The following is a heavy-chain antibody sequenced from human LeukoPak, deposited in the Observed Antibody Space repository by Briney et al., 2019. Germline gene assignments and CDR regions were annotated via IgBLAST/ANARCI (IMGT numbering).Heavy chain of an antibody. D-gene: IGHD6-6*01. V-gene: IGHV1-46*01. CDR1: GYTFTSYY. Sequence: ASVKVSCKASGYTFTSYYMHWVRQAPGQGLEWMGIINPSGGSTSYAQKFQGRVTITADKSTSTAYTELSSLRSEDTAVYYCARVPVGSSSSAFDIWGQGTMVTVSS. CDR2: INPSGGST. CDR3: ARVPVGSSSSAFDI. J-gene: IGHJ3*02.